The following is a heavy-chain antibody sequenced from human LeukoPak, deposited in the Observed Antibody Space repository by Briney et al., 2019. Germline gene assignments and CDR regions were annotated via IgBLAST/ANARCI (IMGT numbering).Heavy chain of an antibody. D-gene: IGHD3-10*01. V-gene: IGHV4-59*01. J-gene: IGHJ6*03. CDR2: IYYSGST. CDR3: ARVRDTMVRGEGPNQYYYYYYMDV. Sequence: PSETLSLTCTVSGGSISSYYWSWIRQPPGKGLEWIGYIYYSGSTNYNPSLKSRVTISVDTSKNQFSLKLSSVTAADTAVYYCARVRDTMVRGEGPNQYYYYYYMDVWGKGTTVTVSS. CDR1: GGSISSYY.